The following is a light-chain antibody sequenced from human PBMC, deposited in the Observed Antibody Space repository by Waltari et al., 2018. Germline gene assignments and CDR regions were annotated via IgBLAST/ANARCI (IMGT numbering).Light chain of an antibody. CDR2: RAS. CDR1: QSVGTS. Sequence: SPASLSVSPGDRVTLSCRASQSVGTSLAWYQQRPGRAPRLLVYRASTRASDIPARFSGSGSGTDFTLSISTLQSEDFAVYYCQQYDDWPRTFGQGTKVEIK. V-gene: IGKV3-15*01. CDR3: QQYDDWPRT. J-gene: IGKJ1*01.